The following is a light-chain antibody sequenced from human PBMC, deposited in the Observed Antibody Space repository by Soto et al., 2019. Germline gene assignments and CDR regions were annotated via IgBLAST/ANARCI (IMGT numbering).Light chain of an antibody. Sequence: DIQMTQSPSTLSGSVGDRVTITCRASQTISSWLAWYQQKPGKAPKLLIYKAHTLKSGFPSRFSGSASWTEFTLTICSLQPDDFATYDCQHYNSYSEAFGQGTKVDIK. CDR1: QTISSW. CDR3: QHYNSYSEA. V-gene: IGKV1-5*03. J-gene: IGKJ1*01. CDR2: KAH.